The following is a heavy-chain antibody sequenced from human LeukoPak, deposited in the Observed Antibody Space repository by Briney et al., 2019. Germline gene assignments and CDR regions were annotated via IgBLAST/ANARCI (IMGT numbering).Heavy chain of an antibody. Sequence: PGGSLRLSCAASGFTFSSYSMNWVRQAPGKGLEWVSSISSSSSYIYYADSVKGRFTISRDNAKNSLYLQMNSLRAEDTAVYYCAKDPIRDHYDTIPSYYFDYWGQGTLVTVSS. CDR3: AKDPIRDHYDTIPSYYFDY. V-gene: IGHV3-21*01. CDR1: GFTFSSYS. D-gene: IGHD3-22*01. J-gene: IGHJ4*02. CDR2: ISSSSSYI.